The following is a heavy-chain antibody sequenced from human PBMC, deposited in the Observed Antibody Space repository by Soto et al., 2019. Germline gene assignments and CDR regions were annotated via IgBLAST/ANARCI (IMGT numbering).Heavy chain of an antibody. CDR3: VRGDQYGTGSVLFDS. J-gene: IGHJ4*02. V-gene: IGHV3-74*01. CDR1: GFAFGTYW. CDR2: TSTDGSGT. Sequence: GGSLRLSCVASGFAFGTYWMHWVRQVPGKGLLWVSRTSTDGSGTGYADSVKGRFTISRDNPKNTLFLQMDSLRAEDTAVYYCVRGDQYGTGSVLFDSWGQGSLVTVSS. D-gene: IGHD3-10*01.